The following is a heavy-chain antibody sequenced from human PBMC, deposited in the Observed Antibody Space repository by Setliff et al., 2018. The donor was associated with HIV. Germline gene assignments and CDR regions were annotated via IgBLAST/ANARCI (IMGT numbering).Heavy chain of an antibody. J-gene: IGHJ4*02. CDR3: AREVPTIPWAY. Sequence: ASVKVSCKASGYTFTSYGISWVRQAPGQGLEWMGWISVYSGNTNYAQQFQDRVTMTTDTSTSTAYMELRSLRSDDTAVYYCAREVPTIPWAYWGQGTPVTVSS. D-gene: IGHD5-12*01. CDR1: GYTFTSYG. V-gene: IGHV1-18*01. CDR2: ISVYSGNT.